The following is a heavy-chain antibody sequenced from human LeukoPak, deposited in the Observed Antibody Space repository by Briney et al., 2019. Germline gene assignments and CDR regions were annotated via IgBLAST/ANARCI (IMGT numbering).Heavy chain of an antibody. V-gene: IGHV4-59*01. CDR3: ARADCTDGVCYKFYFDF. Sequence: NPSETLSLTCTVSGGSMSSYYWSWIRQPPGKGLEWIGYIYYNGHTYYNPSLKSRLTISVDTSKNQFSLKLSSVTAADTAVYYCARADCTDGVCYKFYFDFWGQGTLVTVSS. J-gene: IGHJ4*02. CDR2: IYYNGHT. CDR1: GGSMSSYY. D-gene: IGHD2-8*01.